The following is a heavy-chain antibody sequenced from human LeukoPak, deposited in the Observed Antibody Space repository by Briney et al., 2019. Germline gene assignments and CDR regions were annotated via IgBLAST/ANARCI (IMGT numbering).Heavy chain of an antibody. Sequence: SETLSLTCAVYGGSFSGYYWSWIRQPPGKGLEWIREINHSGSTNYNPSLKSRVTISVDTSKNQFSLKLSSVTAADTAVYYCARGIPDSSSWAPGFDPWGQGTLVTVSS. V-gene: IGHV4-34*01. J-gene: IGHJ5*02. CDR2: INHSGST. CDR1: GGSFSGYY. D-gene: IGHD6-13*01. CDR3: ARGIPDSSSWAPGFDP.